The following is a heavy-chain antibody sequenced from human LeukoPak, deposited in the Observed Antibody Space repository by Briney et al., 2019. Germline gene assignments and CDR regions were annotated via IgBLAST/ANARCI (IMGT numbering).Heavy chain of an antibody. CDR3: AKANAMDV. CDR1: GFTFSNYW. Sequence: TGGSLRLSCAASGFTFSNYWMTWVRQAPGKGLEWVANVNQDGSERYYVNSVRGRFTISRDNAKNSLDLQMNSLRAEDTALYFCAKANAMDVGDQGTTDTVSS. J-gene: IGHJ6*02. CDR2: VNQDGSER. V-gene: IGHV3-7*01.